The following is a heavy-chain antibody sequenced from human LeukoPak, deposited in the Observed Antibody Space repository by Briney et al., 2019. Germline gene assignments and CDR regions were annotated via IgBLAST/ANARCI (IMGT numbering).Heavy chain of an antibody. CDR2: INPNSGGT. CDR3: ARDWSAIVVVPAAIEGGLFDY. V-gene: IGHV1-2*02. Sequence: APVKVSCKASGYTFTGYYMHWVRQAPGQGLEWMGWINPNSGGTNYAQKFQGRVTMTRDTSISTAYMELSRLRSDDTAVYYCARDWSAIVVVPAAIEGGLFDYWGQGTLVTVSS. CDR1: GYTFTGYY. D-gene: IGHD2-2*01. J-gene: IGHJ4*02.